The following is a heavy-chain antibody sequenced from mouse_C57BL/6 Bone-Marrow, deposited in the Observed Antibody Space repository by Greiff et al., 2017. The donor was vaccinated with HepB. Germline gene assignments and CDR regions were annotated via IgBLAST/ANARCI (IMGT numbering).Heavy chain of an antibody. V-gene: IGHV1-64*01. J-gene: IGHJ3*01. CDR3: ARFGDYGVGAWFAY. Sequence: QVQLQQPGAELVKPGASVKLSCKASGYTFTSYWMHWVKQRPGQGLEWIGMIHPNSGSTNYNEKFKSKATLTVDKSSSTAYMQLSSLTSEDSAVYYCARFGDYGVGAWFAYWGQGTLVTVSA. CDR2: IHPNSGST. D-gene: IGHD2-4*01. CDR1: GYTFTSYW.